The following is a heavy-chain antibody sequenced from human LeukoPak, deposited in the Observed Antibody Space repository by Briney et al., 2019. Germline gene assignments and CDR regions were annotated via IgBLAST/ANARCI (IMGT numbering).Heavy chain of an antibody. CDR1: GFTFSCYA. CDR3: AKVGTMIVVVIPEALDY. CDR2: ISGSGGST. Sequence: GGSLRLSCAASGFTFSCYAMSWVRQAPGKGLEWVSAISGSGGSTYYADSVKGRFTISRDNSKNTLYLQMNSLRAEDTAVYYCAKVGTMIVVVIPEALDYWGQGTLVTVSS. J-gene: IGHJ4*02. V-gene: IGHV3-23*01. D-gene: IGHD3-22*01.